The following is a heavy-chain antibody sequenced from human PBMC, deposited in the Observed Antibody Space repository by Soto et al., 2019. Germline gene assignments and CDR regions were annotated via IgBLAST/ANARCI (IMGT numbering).Heavy chain of an antibody. Sequence: QVQLVQSGAEVKKPGSSVKVSCKASGGTFSSYAISWVRQAPGQGLEWMRGIIPIFGTANYAQKFQGRVTITADESTRTAYMELSSLRSEDAAVYYCARALEGAAQGYWGQGTLVTVSS. V-gene: IGHV1-69*12. D-gene: IGHD6-25*01. CDR3: ARALEGAAQGY. J-gene: IGHJ4*02. CDR2: IIPIFGTA. CDR1: GGTFSSYA.